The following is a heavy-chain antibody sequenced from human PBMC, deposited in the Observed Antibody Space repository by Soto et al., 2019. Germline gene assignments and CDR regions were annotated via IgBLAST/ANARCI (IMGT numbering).Heavy chain of an antibody. CDR2: ILPKFGKT. V-gene: IGHV1-69*06. Sequence: QVRLAQSGTEVKKPGSSVKVSCKASGGTFSDSGVTWVRQAPRQGLEWVGAILPKFGKTNYAQKFQGRVAIIADKSPDTVFLVVSRLKSDDTAVYFCARVTELGTGYAMDVWGQGTTVIVSS. CDR3: ARVTELGTGYAMDV. D-gene: IGHD1-7*01. CDR1: GGTFSDSG. J-gene: IGHJ6*02.